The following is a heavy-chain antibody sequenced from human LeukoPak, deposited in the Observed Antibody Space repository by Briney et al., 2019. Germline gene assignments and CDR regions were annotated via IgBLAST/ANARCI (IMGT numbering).Heavy chain of an antibody. V-gene: IGHV4-4*02. D-gene: IGHD6-13*01. Sequence: SETLSLTCAVSGGSISSSNWWSWVRQPPGKGLEWIGEIYHSGSTNYNPSLKSRVTISVDKSKNRFSLKLSSVTAADTAVYYCARGGISGGAYYFDYWGQGTLVTVSS. CDR2: IYHSGST. CDR1: GGSISSSNW. CDR3: ARGGISGGAYYFDY. J-gene: IGHJ4*02.